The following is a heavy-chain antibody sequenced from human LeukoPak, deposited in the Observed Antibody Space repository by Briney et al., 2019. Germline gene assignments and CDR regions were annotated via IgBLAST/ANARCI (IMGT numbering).Heavy chain of an antibody. D-gene: IGHD2-2*01. CDR1: GFTVSSNY. Sequence: GGSLRLSCAASGFTVSSNYMSWVRQAPGKGLEWVSVIYSGGSTHYADSVKGRFTISRDNSKNTLYLQMNSLRAEDTAVYYCARGRPGVSFDYWGQGTLVTVSS. CDR2: IYSGGST. CDR3: ARGRPGVSFDY. J-gene: IGHJ4*02. V-gene: IGHV3-53*01.